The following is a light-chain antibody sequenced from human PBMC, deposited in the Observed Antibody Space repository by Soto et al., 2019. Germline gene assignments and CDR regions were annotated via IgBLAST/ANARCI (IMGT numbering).Light chain of an antibody. CDR1: QSIRRS. Sequence: DIQMTQSPSSLSASVADRVTITCLASQSIRRSLNWYQQKSGKAPKLLIYAASSLQSGVPSRFSGSGYGTDFTLTITSLQSEDFATYYCQQSDNLPRTFGGGTKVDIK. V-gene: IGKV1-39*01. CDR2: AAS. CDR3: QQSDNLPRT. J-gene: IGKJ4*01.